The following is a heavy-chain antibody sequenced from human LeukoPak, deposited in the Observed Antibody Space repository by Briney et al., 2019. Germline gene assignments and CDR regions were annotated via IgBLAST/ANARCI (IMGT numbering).Heavy chain of an antibody. J-gene: IGHJ6*02. Sequence: GRSLRLSCAASGFTFSSYGMHWVRQAPGKGPEWVAHISYVGSNKYYADSVKGRFTIYRDNSKNTLYLQMNSLRAEDTAVYYRAKGYYDFWSGYYMPGGMDVWGQGTTVTVSS. D-gene: IGHD3-3*01. CDR1: GFTFSSYG. CDR3: AKGYYDFWSGYYMPGGMDV. V-gene: IGHV3-30*18. CDR2: ISYVGSNK.